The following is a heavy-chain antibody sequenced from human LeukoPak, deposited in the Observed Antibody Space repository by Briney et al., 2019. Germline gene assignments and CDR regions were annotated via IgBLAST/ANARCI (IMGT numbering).Heavy chain of an antibody. V-gene: IGHV4-59*01. CDR2: IYYSGST. CDR1: GGSISSYY. Sequence: SETLSLTCTVSGGSISSYYWSWIRQRPGKGLEWIGYIYYSGSTNYNPSLKSRVTISVDTSKNQFSLKLSSVTAADTAVYYCARDSYGHYYYYMDVWGKGTTVTVSS. CDR3: ARDSYGHYYYYMDV. D-gene: IGHD3-10*01. J-gene: IGHJ6*03.